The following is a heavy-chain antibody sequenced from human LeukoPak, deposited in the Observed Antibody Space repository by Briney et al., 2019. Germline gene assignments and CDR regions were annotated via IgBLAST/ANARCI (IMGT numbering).Heavy chain of an antibody. D-gene: IGHD1-26*01. CDR2: VYTSGNT. J-gene: IGHJ4*02. CDR3: ARETLVGTTNYFDN. Sequence: TSETLSLTCTVSGGCINTDYWSWIRQPAGRGLEWIGRVYTSGNTKYNASLQSRVTMSIDTSTKQFFLKLSSVTAADTAVYYCARETLVGTTNYFDNWGQGTLVTVSS. V-gene: IGHV4-4*07. CDR1: GGCINTDY.